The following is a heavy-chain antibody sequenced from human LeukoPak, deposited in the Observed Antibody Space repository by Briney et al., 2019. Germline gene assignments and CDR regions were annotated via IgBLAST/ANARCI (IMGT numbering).Heavy chain of an antibody. CDR1: GDSISSTSHF. D-gene: IGHD3-10*01. CDR3: ARVGDVLLWFGEFPSDAFDI. J-gene: IGHJ3*02. Sequence: SETLSLTCTVSGDSISSTSHFWDWIRQPPGKGLEWIGSIYYRGTTYFNPSLKSRVTISVDTSKNQFSLKLNSVTAADTAVYYCARVGDVLLWFGEFPSDAFDIWGQGTMVTVSS. CDR2: IYYRGTT. V-gene: IGHV4-39*07.